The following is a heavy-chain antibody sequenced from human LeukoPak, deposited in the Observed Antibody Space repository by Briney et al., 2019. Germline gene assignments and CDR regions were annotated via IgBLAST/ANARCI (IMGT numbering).Heavy chain of an antibody. CDR3: ARERGSGSYHPFDP. CDR1: GFTFSSYW. CDR2: IKQDGSEK. D-gene: IGHD3-10*01. J-gene: IGHJ5*02. V-gene: IGHV3-7*01. Sequence: GGSLRLSCVASGFTFSSYWMSWVRQSPGKGLEWVANIKQDGSEKNYVDSVKGRFTISRDNAKNSLYLQMNSLRADDTAVYYCARERGSGSYHPFDPWGQGTLATVSS.